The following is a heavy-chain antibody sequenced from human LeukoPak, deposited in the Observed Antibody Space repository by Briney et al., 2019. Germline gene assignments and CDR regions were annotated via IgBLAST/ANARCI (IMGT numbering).Heavy chain of an antibody. D-gene: IGHD6-6*01. J-gene: IGHJ4*02. Sequence: PGGSLRLSCAASGYTFSSYAMSWVRHATGKGLECISGFSGSGGSTYYADSVKGGIKISRDNNKNTLYLQMNSRRAEDKAVYYCAKAAQVAGRPNLGGHFDYWGQGTLVTVSS. CDR2: FSGSGGST. V-gene: IGHV3-23*01. CDR1: GYTFSSYA. CDR3: AKAAQVAGRPNLGGHFDY.